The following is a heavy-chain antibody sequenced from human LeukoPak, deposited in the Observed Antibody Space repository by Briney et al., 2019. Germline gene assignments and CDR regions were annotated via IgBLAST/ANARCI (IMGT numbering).Heavy chain of an antibody. CDR1: GGSFSGYY. CDR3: ARGAPGDFWSGYPLHYYYYYCMDV. D-gene: IGHD3-3*01. CDR2: INHSGST. J-gene: IGHJ6*03. V-gene: IGHV4-34*01. Sequence: PSETLSLTCAVYGGSFSGYYWSWIRQPPGKGLEWIGEINHSGSTNYNPPLKSRVTISVDTSKNQFSLKLSSVTAADTAVYYCARGAPGDFWSGYPLHYYYYYCMDVWGKGTTVTVSS.